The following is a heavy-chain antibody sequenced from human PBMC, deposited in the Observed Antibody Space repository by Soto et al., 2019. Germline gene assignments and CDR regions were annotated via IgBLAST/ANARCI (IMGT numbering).Heavy chain of an antibody. J-gene: IGHJ3*02. CDR1: GGSFSGYY. V-gene: IGHV4-34*01. CDR2: INHSGST. D-gene: IGHD1-1*01. CDR3: ARPLRIRTTKKIDDAFDI. Sequence: SETLSLTCAVYGGSFSGYYWSWIRQPPGKGLEWIGEINHSGSTNYNPSLKSRVTISVDTSKNQFSLKLSSVTAADTAVYYCARPLRIRTTKKIDDAFDIWGQGTMVTVS.